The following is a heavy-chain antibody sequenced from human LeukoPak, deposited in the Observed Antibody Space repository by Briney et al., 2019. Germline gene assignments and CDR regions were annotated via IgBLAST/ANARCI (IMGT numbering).Heavy chain of an antibody. Sequence: SETLSLTCTVSGDSISTYYWTWIRQPPGRGLEWTGYIDYSGTTNYNPSLKSRVTMSVVTSKNQFSLKLSSVTAVDTAVYYCARHGGSWTFDYWGQGILVTVSS. CDR3: ARHGGSWTFDY. CDR1: GDSISTYY. J-gene: IGHJ4*02. D-gene: IGHD1-26*01. CDR2: IDYSGTT. V-gene: IGHV4-59*08.